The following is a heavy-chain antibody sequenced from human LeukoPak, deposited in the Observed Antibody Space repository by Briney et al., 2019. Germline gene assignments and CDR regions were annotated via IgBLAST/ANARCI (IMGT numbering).Heavy chain of an antibody. CDR2: IIPIFGTA. Sequence: SVKVSCKASGGTFSSYAISWVRQAPGQGLEWMGGIIPIFGTANYAQKFQGRVTITTDESTSTAYMELSSLRSEDTAVYYCAGVPAATNYYYYMDVWGKGTTVTVSS. D-gene: IGHD2-2*01. V-gene: IGHV1-69*05. CDR3: AGVPAATNYYYYMDV. CDR1: GGTFSSYA. J-gene: IGHJ6*03.